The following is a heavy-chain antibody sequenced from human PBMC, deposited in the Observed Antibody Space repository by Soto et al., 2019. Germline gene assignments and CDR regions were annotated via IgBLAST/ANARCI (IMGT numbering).Heavy chain of an antibody. D-gene: IGHD5-12*01. CDR3: AKVCRGRAIDAFDI. Sequence: EVQLLESGGGLVQPRGSLRPSCAASGFTFSSYAMSWVRQAPGKGLEWVSAISGSGGSTYYAESVKGRFTIPGDNSKNTLYLQRNSRGAEDTAVYYCAKVCRGRAIDAFDIWGQGTMVTVSS. CDR1: GFTFSSYA. CDR2: ISGSGGST. J-gene: IGHJ3*02. V-gene: IGHV3-23*01.